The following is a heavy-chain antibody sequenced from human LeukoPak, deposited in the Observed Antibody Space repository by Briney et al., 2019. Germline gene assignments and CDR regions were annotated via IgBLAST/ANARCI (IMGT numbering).Heavy chain of an antibody. Sequence: SETLSLTCTVSGGSISSYYWSWIRQPPGKGLEWIGYIYYSESTNYNPSLKSRVTISVDTSKNQFSLKLSSVTAADTAVYYCARLKFMTTVVTPLRWGQGTLVTVSS. CDR2: IYYSEST. CDR1: GGSISSYY. V-gene: IGHV4-59*08. CDR3: ARLKFMTTVVTPLR. J-gene: IGHJ4*02. D-gene: IGHD4-17*01.